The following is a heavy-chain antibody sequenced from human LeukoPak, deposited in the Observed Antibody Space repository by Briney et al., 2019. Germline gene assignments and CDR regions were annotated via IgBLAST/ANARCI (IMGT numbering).Heavy chain of an antibody. V-gene: IGHV3-23*01. CDR3: AKRGVVIRVILVGFHKEAYYFDS. J-gene: IGHJ4*02. Sequence: GGSLRLSCAVSGITLSNYGMSWVRQAPGKGLEWVAGLSGSGGSTNYADSVKVRFTISRDNPKNTLYLHMNSMRAEDTAVYFCAKRGVVIRVILVGFHKEAYYFDSWGQGALVTVSS. CDR2: LSGSGGST. D-gene: IGHD3-22*01. CDR1: GITLSNYG.